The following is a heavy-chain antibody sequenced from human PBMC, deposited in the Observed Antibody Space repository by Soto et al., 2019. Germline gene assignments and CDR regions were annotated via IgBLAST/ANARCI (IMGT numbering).Heavy chain of an antibody. CDR2: MNPNSGNT. CDR3: ARGVLVVSYYYDSSGPDAFDI. Sequence: GASVKVSCKASGYTFTSYTMHWVRQAPGQRLEWMGWMNPNSGNTGYAQKFQGRVTMTRNTSISTAYMELSSLRSEDTAVYYCARGVLVVSYYYDSSGPDAFDIWGQGTMVTVSS. CDR1: GYTFTSYT. J-gene: IGHJ3*02. D-gene: IGHD3-22*01. V-gene: IGHV1-8*02.